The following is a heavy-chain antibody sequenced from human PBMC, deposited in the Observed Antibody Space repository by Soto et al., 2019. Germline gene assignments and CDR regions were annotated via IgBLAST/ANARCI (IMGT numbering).Heavy chain of an antibody. J-gene: IGHJ6*03. CDR1: GYTFTSHD. CDR3: DKGLNNWATYYAFGSGYYRYYYYYRDV. Sequence: ASVKVSCKASGYTFTSHDINWVRHATGQGLERMGWMNPNSGNTVYAQKFQGRVTMTRNTSISTAYMELSSLRSEDTAVYYCDKGLNNWATYYAFGSGYYRYYYYYRDVCGKGTTVT. D-gene: IGHD3-3*01. V-gene: IGHV1-8*01. CDR2: MNPNSGNT.